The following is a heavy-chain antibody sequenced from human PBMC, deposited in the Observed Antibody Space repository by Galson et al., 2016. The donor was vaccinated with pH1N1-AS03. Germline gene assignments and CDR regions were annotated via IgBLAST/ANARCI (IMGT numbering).Heavy chain of an antibody. D-gene: IGHD6-19*01. CDR1: GFSLTTMREG. V-gene: IGHV2-5*01. Sequence: PALVKPTQTLTLTCTVTGFSLTTMREGVGWIRQPPGKALEWLALIYWNEDKRFSQSLKNRLTITKDTSKNEVVLTMTNMDPADTDTYYCAHSRVAVEASGAFDVWGQGTTVTVSS. CDR3: AHSRVAVEASGAFDV. J-gene: IGHJ3*01. CDR2: IYWNEDK.